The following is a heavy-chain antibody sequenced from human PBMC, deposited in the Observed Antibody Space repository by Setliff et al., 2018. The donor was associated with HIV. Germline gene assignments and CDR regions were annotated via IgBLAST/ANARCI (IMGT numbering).Heavy chain of an antibody. V-gene: IGHV3-48*01. Sequence: PGGSLRLSCAASGFTFSSYAITWVRQAPGKGLEWVSYISGSSSPIYYADSVKGRFTISRDNAKNSLYLQMNSLRAEDTAVYYCARVDGSSSWFYYYYYYMDIWGKGTTVTVSS. J-gene: IGHJ6*03. CDR1: GFTFSSYA. CDR3: ARVDGSSSWFYYYYYYMDI. D-gene: IGHD6-13*01. CDR2: ISGSSSPI.